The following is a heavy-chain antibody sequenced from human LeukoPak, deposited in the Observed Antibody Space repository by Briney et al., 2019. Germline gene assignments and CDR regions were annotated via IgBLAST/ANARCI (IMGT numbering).Heavy chain of an antibody. CDR1: GGSISSYY. CDR3: ARRWLQATETWFDH. V-gene: IGHV4-59*01. Sequence: PSETLSLTCTVSGGSISSYYWSWIRQPPGKGLEWVGYIYCSGSTNYNPSLKSRVTISVDTSKDQFSLKLSSVTAADTAVYYCARRWLQATETWFDHWGQGTLVTVSS. D-gene: IGHD5-24*01. CDR2: IYCSGST. J-gene: IGHJ5*02.